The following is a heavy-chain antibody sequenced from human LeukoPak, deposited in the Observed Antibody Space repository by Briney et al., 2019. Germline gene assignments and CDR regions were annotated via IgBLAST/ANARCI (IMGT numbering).Heavy chain of an antibody. D-gene: IGHD3-10*01. V-gene: IGHV4-59*12. CDR1: GDSISSYY. CDR3: AARGQNYFGAYGI. J-gene: IGHJ4*02. CDR2: IYYSGST. Sequence: SETLSLTCTVSGDSISSYYWSWVRQPPGKGLEWIGYIYYSGSTNYNPSLKSRVTMSVDTSKNQFSLRLSSVTAADTALYFCAARGQNYFGAYGIWGQGTQVTVSS.